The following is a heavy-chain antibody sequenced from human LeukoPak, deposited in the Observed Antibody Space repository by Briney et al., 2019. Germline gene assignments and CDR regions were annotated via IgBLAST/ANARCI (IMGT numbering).Heavy chain of an antibody. CDR2: IYNSGTT. V-gene: IGHV3-66*01. J-gene: IGHJ4*02. D-gene: IGHD3-22*01. Sequence: GGSLRLSCVVSGFTVSNSYMNWVRQAPGKGLEWLSIIYNSGTTYYADSVRGRFTISRDNSKNTLYLQMNSLRAEDTAVYYCARGFGSGYYGGFDYWGQGTLVTVSS. CDR1: GFTVSNSY. CDR3: ARGFGSGYYGGFDY.